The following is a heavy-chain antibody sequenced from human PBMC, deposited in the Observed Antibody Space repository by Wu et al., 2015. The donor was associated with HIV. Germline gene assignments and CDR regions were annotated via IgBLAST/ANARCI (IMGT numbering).Heavy chain of an antibody. V-gene: IGHV1-69*05. CDR1: GDTFNSYG. D-gene: IGHD3-22*01. CDR2: IIPIFGQI. J-gene: IGHJ4*02. CDR3: ARDRGSDYYDSSGYYPLPVY. Sequence: QVQVVQSGAEVKKPGSSVKVSCKASGDTFNSYGISWVRQAPGQGLEWIGKIIPIFGQIKFAQKFQGRVTITTDESTSTVYMELSSLRSEDTAVYYCARDRGSDYYDSSGYYPLPVYWGQGTLVTVSS.